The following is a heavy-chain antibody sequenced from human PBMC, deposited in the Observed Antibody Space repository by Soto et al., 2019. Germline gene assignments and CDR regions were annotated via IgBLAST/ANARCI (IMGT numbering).Heavy chain of an antibody. V-gene: IGHV3-72*01. J-gene: IGHJ1*01. CDR2: SSNRYSRYST. CDR1: GFIFSDYF. Sequence: GGSLRLSCAASGFIFSDYFMDWVRQAPWKGLEWLGRSSNRYSRYSTQYAASVRGRFVVSRDPSTNSLFLQMTGLKTDDTAVYYWAAGASGRAPVKFWGQGT. D-gene: IGHD2-15*01. CDR3: AAGASGRAPVKF.